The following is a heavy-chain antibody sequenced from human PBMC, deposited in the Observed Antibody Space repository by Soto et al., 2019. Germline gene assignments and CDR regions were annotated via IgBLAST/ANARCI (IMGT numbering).Heavy chain of an antibody. J-gene: IGHJ4*02. V-gene: IGHV3-7*01. CDR1: GFTFSSYW. CDR3: AREFQDYDILTGFDY. D-gene: IGHD3-9*01. Sequence: GGSLRLSCAASGFTFSSYWMSWVRQAPGKGLEWVANIKQDGSEKYYVDSVKGRFTISRDNAKNSLYLQMNSLRAEDTAVYYCAREFQDYDILTGFDYWGQGTLVTVSS. CDR2: IKQDGSEK.